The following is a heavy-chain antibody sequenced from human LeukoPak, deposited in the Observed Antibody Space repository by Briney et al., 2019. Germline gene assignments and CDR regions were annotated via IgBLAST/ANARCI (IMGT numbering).Heavy chain of an antibody. CDR2: IKEDGSVQ. Sequence: GGSLRLSCTASGFPFSVYWISWVRQAPGKGLEWVANIKEDGSVQDYVDSVKGRFTISRDNAKNSVYLQMNSLRVNDTAVYYCVGQLLRAVWGKGTTVTVSS. V-gene: IGHV3-7*01. D-gene: IGHD2-2*01. CDR3: VGQLLRAV. CDR1: GFPFSVYW. J-gene: IGHJ6*04.